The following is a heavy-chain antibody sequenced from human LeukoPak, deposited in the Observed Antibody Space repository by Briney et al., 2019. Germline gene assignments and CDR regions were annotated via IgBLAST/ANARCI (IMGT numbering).Heavy chain of an antibody. Sequence: PGESLKISCKGSGYSFTSYWIGWVRQMPGKGLEWMGIIYPGDPDTRYSPSFQGQVTISADKSISTAYLQWSSLKASDTAMYYCARSPGQWLSRNAFDIWGQGTMVTVSS. V-gene: IGHV5-51*01. J-gene: IGHJ3*02. CDR3: ARSPGQWLSRNAFDI. D-gene: IGHD6-19*01. CDR2: IYPGDPDT. CDR1: GYSFTSYW.